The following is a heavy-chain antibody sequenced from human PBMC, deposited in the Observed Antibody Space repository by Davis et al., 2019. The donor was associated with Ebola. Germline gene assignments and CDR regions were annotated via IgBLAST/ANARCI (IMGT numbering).Heavy chain of an antibody. V-gene: IGHV4-59*01. J-gene: IGHJ6*02. CDR1: GGSISSYY. Sequence: PSETLSLTCTVSGGSISSYYWSWIRQPPGKGLEWIGYIYYSGSTNYNPSLKSRVTISVDTSKNQFSLKLSSVTAADTAVYYCARGVFFAGGARGYYYGMDVWGQGTTVTVSS. CDR2: IYYSGST. CDR3: ARGVFFAGGARGYYYGMDV. D-gene: IGHD1-1*01.